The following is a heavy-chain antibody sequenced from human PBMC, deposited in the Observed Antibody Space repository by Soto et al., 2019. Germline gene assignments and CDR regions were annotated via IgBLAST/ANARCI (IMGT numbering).Heavy chain of an antibody. CDR3: ARDPQATPVAAFDI. D-gene: IGHD6-19*01. V-gene: IGHV3-66*01. CDR2: IYSGGST. CDR1: GFTVSSNY. Sequence: PGGSLRLSCAASGFTVSSNYMSWVRQAPGKGLEWVSVIYSGGSTYYADSVKGRFTISRDNSKNTLYLQMNSLRAEDTAVYYCARDPQATPVAAFDIWGQGTMVTLSS. J-gene: IGHJ3*02.